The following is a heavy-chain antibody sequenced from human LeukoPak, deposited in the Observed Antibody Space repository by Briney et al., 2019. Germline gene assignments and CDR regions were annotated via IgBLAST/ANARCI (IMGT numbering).Heavy chain of an antibody. V-gene: IGHV3-30-3*01. CDR1: GYTFTSYG. Sequence: SCKASGYTFTSYGISWVRQAPGKGLEWVAVISYGGSNKYYADSVKGRFTISRDNSKNTLYLQMNSLRAEDTAVYYCARAGVATIQSYYYYYMDVWGKGTTVTVSS. J-gene: IGHJ6*03. CDR3: ARAGVATIQSYYYYYMDV. CDR2: ISYGGSNK. D-gene: IGHD5-12*01.